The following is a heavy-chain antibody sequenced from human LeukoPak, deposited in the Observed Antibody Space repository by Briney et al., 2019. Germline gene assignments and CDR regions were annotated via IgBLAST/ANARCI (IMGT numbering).Heavy chain of an antibody. CDR2: LYSDGAT. J-gene: IGHJ4*02. CDR1: GFTVSSYY. Sequence: GGSLRLSCAASGFTVSSYYMNWVRQAPGKGLQWVSILYSDGATYYADSVKGRFTISRDNSKNTLYLQMNSLRAEDTAVYYCARDWAVLLQRFDYWGQGTLVTVSS. D-gene: IGHD3-10*01. V-gene: IGHV3-66*02. CDR3: ARDWAVLLQRFDY.